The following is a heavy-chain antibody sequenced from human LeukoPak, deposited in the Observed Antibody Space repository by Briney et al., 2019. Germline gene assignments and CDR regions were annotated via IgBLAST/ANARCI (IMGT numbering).Heavy chain of an antibody. Sequence: GESLKISCKGSGYNVTIYWIGWVRQMPGKGLEWMGIIYPGDSDTRYSPSSQGQVTISADKSISTAYLQWSSLKASDTAMYYCAIFDFLFGEIDNWFDPWGQGTQVTVSS. D-gene: IGHD3-16*01. CDR1: GYNVTIYW. J-gene: IGHJ5*02. CDR3: AIFDFLFGEIDNWFDP. CDR2: IYPGDSDT. V-gene: IGHV5-51*01.